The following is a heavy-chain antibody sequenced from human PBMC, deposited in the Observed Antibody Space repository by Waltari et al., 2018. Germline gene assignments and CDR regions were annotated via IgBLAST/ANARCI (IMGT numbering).Heavy chain of an antibody. V-gene: IGHV1-18*01. CDR2: IIDHNGNT. J-gene: IGHJ4*02. CDR3: ARDRSPVQFSPHPDFGN. CDR1: GYTFSNYG. Sequence: QVQLVQSGAEVKKPGASVKVSCKASGYTFSNYGINCVRQAPGQGIEWMGWIIDHNGNTNYAQNRQGRVTVTTDTSTSTAYMEVRSLTYDDSAVYFCARDRSPVQFSPHPDFGNWGQGTLVTVSS. D-gene: IGHD3-3*01.